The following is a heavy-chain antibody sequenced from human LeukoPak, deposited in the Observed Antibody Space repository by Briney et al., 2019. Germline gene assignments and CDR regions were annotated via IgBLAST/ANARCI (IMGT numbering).Heavy chain of an antibody. CDR1: GHTFTGYY. CDR3: ARVAEYYDSSGYYTF. J-gene: IGHJ4*02. D-gene: IGHD3-22*01. CDR2: INPNSGGT. V-gene: IGHV1-2*02. Sequence: ASVEVFCKASGHTFTGYYMHRVRQAPGQGLEWMGWINPNSGGTNYAQKFQGRVTMTRDTSISTAYMELSRLRSDDTAVYYCARVAEYYDSSGYYTFWGQGTLVTVSS.